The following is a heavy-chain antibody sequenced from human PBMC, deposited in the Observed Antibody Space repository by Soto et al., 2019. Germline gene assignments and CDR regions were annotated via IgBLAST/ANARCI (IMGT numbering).Heavy chain of an antibody. V-gene: IGHV4-4*02. J-gene: IGHJ4*02. CDR1: GGSISSRYW. CDR3: VRVNPLDGGNSFDF. Sequence: PSETLSLTCGVSGGSISSRYWWTWVRRSPVKGLQWIGGINHSGTTTHNPSLTSRVTLSIDTSKNQFSVKLIYVTAADTAVYYCVRVNPLDGGNSFDFWGLGSLVTVSS. D-gene: IGHD2-15*01. CDR2: INHSGTT.